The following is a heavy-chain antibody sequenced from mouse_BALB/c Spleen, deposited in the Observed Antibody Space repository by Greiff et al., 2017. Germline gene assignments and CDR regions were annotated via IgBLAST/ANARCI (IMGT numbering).Heavy chain of an antibody. J-gene: IGHJ4*01. CDR3: VRGIYRYEGEDY. CDR1: GFSLTSYG. CDR2: IWAGGST. V-gene: IGHV2-9*02. Sequence: QVQLQQSGPGLVAPSQSLSITCTVSGFSLTSYGVHWVRQPPGKGLEWLGVIWAGGSTNYNSALMSRLSISKDNSKSQVFLKMNSLQTDDTAIYYCVRGIYRYEGEDYWGQGTSVTVSS. D-gene: IGHD2-14*01.